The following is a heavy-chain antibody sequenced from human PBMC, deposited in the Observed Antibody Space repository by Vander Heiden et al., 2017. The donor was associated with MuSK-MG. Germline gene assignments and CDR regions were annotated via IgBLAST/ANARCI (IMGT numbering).Heavy chain of an antibody. Sequence: EVQLVASGVGLVQPGGSLRLPCEASGFTFSSHWLSWVRQAPGKGLEWVANTNQDGTEKYSVDSVKGRFTVSRDNAKNSLYLQMHSLRAEDTAVYYCARDGSGWSAYWGQGTLVTVSS. J-gene: IGHJ4*02. CDR1: GFTFSSHW. CDR3: ARDGSGWSAY. CDR2: TNQDGTEK. D-gene: IGHD6-19*01. V-gene: IGHV3-7*03.